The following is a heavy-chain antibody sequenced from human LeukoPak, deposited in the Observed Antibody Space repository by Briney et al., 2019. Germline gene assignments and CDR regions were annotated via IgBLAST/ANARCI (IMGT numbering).Heavy chain of an antibody. Sequence: SETLSLTCAVYGGSFSGYYWSWIRQPPGKGLEWIGEINHSGSTNYNPSLKSRVTISVDTSKNQFSLKLSSVTAADTAVYYCARGFGERLVDYWGQGTLVTVSS. V-gene: IGHV4-34*01. CDR1: GGSFSGYY. CDR3: ARGFGERLVDY. J-gene: IGHJ4*02. CDR2: INHSGST. D-gene: IGHD3-10*01.